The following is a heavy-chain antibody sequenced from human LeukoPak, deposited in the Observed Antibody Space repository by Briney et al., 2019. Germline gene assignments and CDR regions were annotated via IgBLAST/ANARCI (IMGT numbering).Heavy chain of an antibody. V-gene: IGHV3-53*01. CDR3: ARVHCSSASCHNDY. CDR2: IYSGGNA. Sequence: PGGPLRLSCAASGFTVSSNSMSWVRQAPGKGLEWVSIIYSGGNAYQAGSVKGRFTISRDNSKNTLYLQMNSLRAEDTAVYYCARVHCSSASCHNDYWGQGTLVTVSS. D-gene: IGHD2-2*02. J-gene: IGHJ4*02. CDR1: GFTVSSNS.